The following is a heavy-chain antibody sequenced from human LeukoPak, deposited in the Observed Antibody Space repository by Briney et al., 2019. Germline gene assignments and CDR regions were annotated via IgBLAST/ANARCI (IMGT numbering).Heavy chain of an antibody. V-gene: IGHV3-30*02. J-gene: IGHJ4*02. CDR3: AKDPSPYGERPSYYFDY. CDR1: GFTFSSYG. CDR2: IRYDGSNK. Sequence: GGSLRLSCAASGFTFSSYGMHWVRQAPGKGLEWVAFIRYDGSNKYYADSVKGRFTISRDNSKNTPYLQMNSLRAEDTAVYYCAKDPSPYGERPSYYFDYWGQGTLVTVSS. D-gene: IGHD4-17*01.